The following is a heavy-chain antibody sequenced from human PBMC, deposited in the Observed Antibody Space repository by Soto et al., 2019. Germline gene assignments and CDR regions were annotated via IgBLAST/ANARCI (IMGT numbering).Heavy chain of an antibody. Sequence: ASVKVSCKASGYTFTSYDINWVRQATGQGIEWMGWMNPNSGITGYAQKFQGRVTMTRNTSISTAYMELSSLRSEDTAVYYCASYYSNASYYYYGMDVWGQGTTVTVSS. CDR1: GYTFTSYD. CDR2: MNPNSGIT. V-gene: IGHV1-8*01. J-gene: IGHJ6*02. D-gene: IGHD6-13*01. CDR3: ASYYSNASYYYYGMDV.